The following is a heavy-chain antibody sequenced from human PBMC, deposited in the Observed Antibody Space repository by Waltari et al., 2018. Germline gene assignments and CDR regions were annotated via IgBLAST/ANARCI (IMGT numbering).Heavy chain of an antibody. V-gene: IGHV4-4*02. D-gene: IGHD2-15*01. J-gene: IGHJ4*02. Sequence: QVQLQESGPGLVKPSGTLSLTCPVSGDSISNHFFWSWVRQSPGKGLEWIGQVHQRGRSNYNPSLESRVTVSMDTSKNQFSLKMTSVTAADTAIYYCASDRGRGLYLDSWGQGTLVTVSP. CDR1: GDSISNHFF. CDR2: VHQRGRS. CDR3: ASDRGRGLYLDS.